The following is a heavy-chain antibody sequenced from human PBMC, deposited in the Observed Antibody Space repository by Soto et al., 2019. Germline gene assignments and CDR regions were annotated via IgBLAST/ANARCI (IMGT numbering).Heavy chain of an antibody. CDR3: VRETVAAPFDY. J-gene: IGHJ4*02. CDR2: IYWTDDE. Sequence: GSGPTLVNPTQTLTLTCTFSGFSLSADEAGVGWVRQPPGKALEWLALIYWTDDERYSPSLKSRLTITKDTSKNQVVLTMTNMDPVDTATYYCVRETVAAPFDYWGQGTLVTVSS. D-gene: IGHD6-19*01. CDR1: GFSLSADEAG. V-gene: IGHV2-5*01.